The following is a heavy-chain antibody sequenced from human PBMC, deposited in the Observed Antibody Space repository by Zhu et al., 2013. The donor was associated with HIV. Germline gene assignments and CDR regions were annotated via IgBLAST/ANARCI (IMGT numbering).Heavy chain of an antibody. CDR2: MNPNSGNT. V-gene: IGHV1-8*01. CDR1: GYTFTSYD. Sequence: QVQLVQSGAEVKKPGASVKVSCKASGYTFTSYDINWVRQATGQGLEWMGWMNPNSGNTGYAQKFQGRVTMTRNTSISTAYMELSSLRSEDTAVYYCARVFFGMWLVHYYYGMDVWGQGTTVTVSS. J-gene: IGHJ6*02. CDR3: ARVFFGMWLVHYYYGMDV. D-gene: IGHD6-19*01.